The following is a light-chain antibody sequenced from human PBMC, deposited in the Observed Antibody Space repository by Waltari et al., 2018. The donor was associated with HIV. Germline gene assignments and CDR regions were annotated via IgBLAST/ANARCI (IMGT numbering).Light chain of an antibody. CDR2: DAS. V-gene: IGKV1-33*01. CDR1: QDINNS. Sequence: DIQMTQSPSSLSASVGDRFTITCPASQDINNSLNWYQQKPGKAPKLLIYDASNLETGVPSRFSGRGSGTDFTFTISSLRPEDFATCYCQQYDNLPPRLTFGGGTKVEIK. J-gene: IGKJ4*01. CDR3: QQYDNLPPRLT.